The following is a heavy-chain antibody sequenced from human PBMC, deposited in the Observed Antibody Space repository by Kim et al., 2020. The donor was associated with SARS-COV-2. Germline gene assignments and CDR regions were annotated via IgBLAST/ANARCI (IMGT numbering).Heavy chain of an antibody. V-gene: IGHV1-69*01. CDR3: ARAEGSGTVFDY. Sequence: NYAQKFQGRVTITADESTGPAYMELSSLRSEDTAVYYCARAEGSGTVFDYWGQGTLVTVSS. D-gene: IGHD3-10*01. J-gene: IGHJ4*02.